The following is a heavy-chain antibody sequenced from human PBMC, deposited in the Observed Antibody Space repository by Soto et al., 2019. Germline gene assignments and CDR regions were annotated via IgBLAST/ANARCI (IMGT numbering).Heavy chain of an antibody. J-gene: IGHJ5*02. CDR3: ARDLAGCGSDCYSSTGDWFDP. CDR1: GYTFTSYG. Sequence: ASVKVSCKASGYTFTSYGISWVRQAPGQGLEWMGWISAYNGNTNYAQKLQGRVTMTTDTSTSTAYMELRSLRSDDTAVYYCARDLAGCGSDCYSSTGDWFDPWGQGTLVTVSS. V-gene: IGHV1-18*01. D-gene: IGHD2-21*02. CDR2: ISAYNGNT.